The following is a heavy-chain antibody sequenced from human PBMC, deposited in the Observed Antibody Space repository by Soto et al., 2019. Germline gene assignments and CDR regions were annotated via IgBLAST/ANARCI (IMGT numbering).Heavy chain of an antibody. CDR1: GFTFSSYW. D-gene: IGHD1-26*01. V-gene: IGHV3-7*04. CDR3: ARVKYSGSYYYFDY. CDR2: IKQDGSEK. J-gene: IGHJ4*02. Sequence: PGGSLRLSCAASGFTFSSYWMSWVRQAPGKGLEWVANIKQDGSEKYYVDSVKGRFTISRDNAKNSLYLQMNSLRAEDTAVYYCARVKYSGSYYYFDYWGQGTLVTVSS.